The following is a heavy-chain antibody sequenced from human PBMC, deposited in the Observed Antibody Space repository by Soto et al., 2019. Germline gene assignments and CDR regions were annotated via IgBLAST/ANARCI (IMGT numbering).Heavy chain of an antibody. V-gene: IGHV4-31*03. Sequence: QVQLQESGPGLVKPSQTLSLTCTVSGGSISSVGYYWSWIRQHPGKGLEWIGYIYYSGSTYYNPSLKSRVTNSVDTSKNQFSRKRSSVTAADTAVYYCERERGRGQLWSYGMDVWGQGTTVTVSS. CDR3: ERERGRGQLWSYGMDV. D-gene: IGHD5-18*01. J-gene: IGHJ6*02. CDR2: IYYSGST. CDR1: GGSISSVGYY.